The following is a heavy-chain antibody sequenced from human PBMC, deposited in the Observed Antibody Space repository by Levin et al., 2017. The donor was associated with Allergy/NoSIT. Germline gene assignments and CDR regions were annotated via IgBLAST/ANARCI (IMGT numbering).Heavy chain of an antibody. CDR2: IYGDGSSP. J-gene: IGHJ6*02. CDR1: GFPFSRDW. Sequence: GGSMRLSCAASGFPFSRDWMHWVRQAPGKGLVWVSCIYGDGSSPTYADSVKGRFTISRDNAKNTLYLEMSSLRAEDTAVYYCARDQGYAMDVWGQGTTVIVSS. CDR3: ARDQGYAMDV. V-gene: IGHV3-74*01.